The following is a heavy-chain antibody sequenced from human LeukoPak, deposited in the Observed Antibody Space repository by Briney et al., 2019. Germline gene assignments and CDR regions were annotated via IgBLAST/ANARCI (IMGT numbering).Heavy chain of an antibody. CDR3: ARWAEANDY. J-gene: IGHJ4*02. V-gene: IGHV3-7*05. Sequence: QPGGSLRLSCAASGFTFSSFWMSWVRQAPGKGLEWVANIKEDGSEKDYVDSVKGRFTISRDNAENSLYLQMNSLRAEDTAVYYCARWAEANDYWGQGTLVTVSS. CDR1: GFTFSSFW. CDR2: IKEDGSEK.